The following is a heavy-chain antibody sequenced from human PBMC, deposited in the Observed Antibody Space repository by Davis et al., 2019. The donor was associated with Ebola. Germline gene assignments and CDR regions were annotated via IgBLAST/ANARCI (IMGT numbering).Heavy chain of an antibody. CDR2: IFYDGSNK. J-gene: IGHJ6*02. CDR1: GFTFSSYA. CDR3: ARDSSAFWELLFYGMDV. D-gene: IGHD3-10*01. Sequence: GESLKISCAASGFTFSSYAMHWLRQAPGKRLQWVAVIFYDGSNKYYADSVNGRFTISRDDSKNTAYLQMNSLKTEDTAVYYCARDSSAFWELLFYGMDVWGQGTTVTVSS. V-gene: IGHV3-33*08.